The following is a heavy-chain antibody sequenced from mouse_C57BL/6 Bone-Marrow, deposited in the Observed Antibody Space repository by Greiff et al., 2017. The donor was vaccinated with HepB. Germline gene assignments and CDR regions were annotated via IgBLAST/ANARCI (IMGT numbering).Heavy chain of an antibody. CDR3: ARRDLLGNY. CDR1: GYTFTSYW. V-gene: IGHV1-64*01. CDR2: IHPNSGST. Sequence: QVHVKQPGAELVKPGASVKLSCKASGYTFTSYWMHWVKQRPGQGLEWIGMIHPNSGSTNYNEKFKSKATLTVDKSSSTAYMQLSSLTSEDSAVYYCARRDLLGNYWGQGTTLTVSS. D-gene: IGHD2-1*01. J-gene: IGHJ2*01.